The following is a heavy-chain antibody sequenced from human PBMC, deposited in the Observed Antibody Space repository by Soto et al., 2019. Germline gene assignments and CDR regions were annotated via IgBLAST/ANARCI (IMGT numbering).Heavy chain of an antibody. CDR1: GGTFSSYA. J-gene: IGHJ4*02. CDR2: IIPIFGTA. Sequence: GASVKVSCKASGGTFSSYAISWVRQAPGQGLEWMGGIIPIFGTANYAQKFQGRVTITADESTSTAYMELSSLRSEDTAVYYCASSSSIAAAFRSLDYWGQGTLVTVSS. CDR3: ASSSSIAAAFRSLDY. D-gene: IGHD6-13*01. V-gene: IGHV1-69*13.